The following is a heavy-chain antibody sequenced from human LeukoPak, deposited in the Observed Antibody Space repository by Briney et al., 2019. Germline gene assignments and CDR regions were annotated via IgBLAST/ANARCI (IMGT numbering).Heavy chain of an antibody. D-gene: IGHD3-22*01. V-gene: IGHV1-18*01. CDR2: ISTYNGNT. CDR1: GYTFSSYG. CDR3: ARDTGYYDSGGYYY. Sequence: ASVKVSCKASGYTFSSYGISWVRQAPGQGLEWMGWISTYNGNTNYAQNLQGRVTMTSDTSTSTAYMELTSLRSDDTAVYYCARDTGYYDSGGYYYWGQGTLVTVSS. J-gene: IGHJ4*02.